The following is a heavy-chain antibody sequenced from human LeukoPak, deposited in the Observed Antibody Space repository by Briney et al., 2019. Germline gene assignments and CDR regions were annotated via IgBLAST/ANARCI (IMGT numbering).Heavy chain of an antibody. CDR1: GFTFSSYG. Sequence: GGSLRLSCAASGFTFSSYGMHWVRQAPGKGLEWVAAIWYDGSNKYYADSVKGRFTISRDNSKNTLYLQMNSLRAEDTAVYYCAREVRGVIMYIDYWGQGTLVTVSS. V-gene: IGHV3-33*01. CDR3: AREVRGVIMYIDY. CDR2: IWYDGSNK. D-gene: IGHD3-10*01. J-gene: IGHJ4*02.